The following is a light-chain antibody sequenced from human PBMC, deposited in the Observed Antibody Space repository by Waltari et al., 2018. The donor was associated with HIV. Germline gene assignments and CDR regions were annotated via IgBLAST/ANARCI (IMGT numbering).Light chain of an antibody. J-gene: IGLJ2*01. Sequence: QSALTQPRSVSGSPGQSVTISCTGNSSDVGVYNFVSCYQQHPGKAPKLMIYDVSKRPSGVPDRFSVSKSGNTASLTISGLQAEDEADYYCCSYAGSYPVVFGGGTKLTVL. V-gene: IGLV2-11*01. CDR3: CSYAGSYPVV. CDR1: SSDVGVYNF. CDR2: DVS.